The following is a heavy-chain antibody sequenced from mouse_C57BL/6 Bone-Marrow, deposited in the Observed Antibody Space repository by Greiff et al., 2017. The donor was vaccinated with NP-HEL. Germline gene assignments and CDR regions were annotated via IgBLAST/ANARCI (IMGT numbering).Heavy chain of an antibody. D-gene: IGHD2-4*01. Sequence: VQLQQSGAELVRPGASVKLSCTASGFNIKDDYMHWVKQRPEQGLEWIGWIDPENGDTEYASKFQGKATITADTSSNTAYLQLSSLTSEDAAVYCCTTKDYDWFAYWGQGTLVTVSA. CDR2: IDPENGDT. CDR1: GFNIKDDY. J-gene: IGHJ3*01. CDR3: TTKDYDWFAY. V-gene: IGHV14-4*01.